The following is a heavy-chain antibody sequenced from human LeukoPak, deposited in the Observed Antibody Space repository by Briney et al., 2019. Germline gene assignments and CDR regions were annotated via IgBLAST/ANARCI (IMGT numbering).Heavy chain of an antibody. CDR3: AKDREGAIADYFDY. D-gene: IGHD3-16*02. CDR2: SSGSGGST. V-gene: IGHV3-23*01. Sequence: GGSLRLSCAASRFTFSIYAMSWVRQGPGEGLEWGSSSSGSGGSTYYADFVKGRFTISRNNSKNTLYLQMNSLRAEDPAVYSCAKDREGAIADYFDYWGQGTLVTVSS. CDR1: RFTFSIYA. J-gene: IGHJ4*02.